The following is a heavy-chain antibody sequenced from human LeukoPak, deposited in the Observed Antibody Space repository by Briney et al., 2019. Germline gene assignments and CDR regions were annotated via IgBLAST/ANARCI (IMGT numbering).Heavy chain of an antibody. CDR3: ARAAGTGAFDI. J-gene: IGHJ3*02. V-gene: IGHV3-30*03. Sequence: GGSLRLSCAASGFTFSSYSMHWVRQAPGKGLEWVAVISYDGSNKYYADSVKGRFTISRDNSKNTLYLQMNSLRAEDTAVYYCARAAGTGAFDIWGQGTMVTVSS. D-gene: IGHD6-13*01. CDR2: ISYDGSNK. CDR1: GFTFSSYS.